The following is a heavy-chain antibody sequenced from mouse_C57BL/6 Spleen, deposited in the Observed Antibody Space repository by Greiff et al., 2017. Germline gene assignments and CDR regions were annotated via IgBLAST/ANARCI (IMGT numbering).Heavy chain of an antibody. CDR3: ARGGGQLRLYYFDY. CDR2: IYPRDGST. V-gene: IGHV1-85*01. CDR1: GYTFPSYD. D-gene: IGHD3-2*02. Sequence: QVQLQQSGPELVKPGASVKLSCKASGYTFPSYDINWVKQRPGQGLEWIGWIYPRDGSTTYNEKFTGTATLTVDTSSSTAYMERHSLTSEDSAVYFCARGGGQLRLYYFDYWGQGTTLTVSS. J-gene: IGHJ2*01.